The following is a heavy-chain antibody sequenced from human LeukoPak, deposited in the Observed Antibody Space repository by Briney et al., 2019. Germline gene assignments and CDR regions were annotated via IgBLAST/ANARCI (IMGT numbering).Heavy chain of an antibody. CDR2: IIPIFGTA. CDR3: ASGYYSDSSGYYPPFDY. Sequence: ASVKVSCKASGYTFTSYGISWVRQAPGQGLEWMGGIIPIFGTANYAQKFQGRVTITADESTSTAYMELSSLRSEDTAVYYCASGYYSDSSGYYPPFDYWGQGTLVTVSS. D-gene: IGHD3-22*01. J-gene: IGHJ4*02. CDR1: GYTFTSYG. V-gene: IGHV1-69*13.